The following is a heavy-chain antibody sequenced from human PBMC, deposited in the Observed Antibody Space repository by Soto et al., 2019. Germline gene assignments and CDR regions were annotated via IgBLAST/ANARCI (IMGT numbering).Heavy chain of an antibody. CDR3: ARGIGASSSSYGMDV. J-gene: IGHJ6*02. D-gene: IGHD6-6*01. Sequence: ASVKVSCKASGCTFSSYAISWVRQAPGQGLEWMGGIIPIFGTANYAQKFQGRVTITADESTSTAYMELSSLRSEDTAVYYCARGIGASSSSYGMDVWGQGTTVTVSS. CDR2: IIPIFGTA. CDR1: GCTFSSYA. V-gene: IGHV1-69*13.